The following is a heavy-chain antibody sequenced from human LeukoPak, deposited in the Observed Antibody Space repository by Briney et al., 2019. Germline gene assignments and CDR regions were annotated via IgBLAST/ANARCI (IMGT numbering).Heavy chain of an antibody. Sequence: GGSLRLSCAASGFTFSSYAMSWVRQAPGKGLEWVSAISGSGGSTYYADSVKGRFTISRDNSKNTLYLQTNSLRAEDTAVYYCAKAFGGWYNYFDYWGQGTLVTVSS. J-gene: IGHJ4*02. CDR3: AKAFGGWYNYFDY. D-gene: IGHD6-19*01. CDR1: GFTFSSYA. V-gene: IGHV3-23*01. CDR2: ISGSGGST.